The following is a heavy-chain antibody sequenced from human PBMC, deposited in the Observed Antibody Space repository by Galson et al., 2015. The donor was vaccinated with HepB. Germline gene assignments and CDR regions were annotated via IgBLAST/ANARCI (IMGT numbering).Heavy chain of an antibody. CDR2: IYSGGST. CDR3: ARDTNQDSSGYYHYYGMDV. V-gene: IGHV3-53*01. D-gene: IGHD3-22*01. J-gene: IGHJ6*02. CDR1: GFTVSSNY. Sequence: SLRLSCAASGFTVSSNYMSWVRQAPGKGLEWVSVIYSGGSTYYADSVKGRFTISRDNSKNTLYLQMNSLRAEDTAVYYCARDTNQDSSGYYHYYGMDVWGQGTTVTVSS.